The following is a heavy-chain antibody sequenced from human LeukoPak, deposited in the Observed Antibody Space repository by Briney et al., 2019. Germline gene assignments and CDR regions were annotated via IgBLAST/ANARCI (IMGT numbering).Heavy chain of an antibody. CDR1: GFTFSGSA. V-gene: IGHV3-73*01. Sequence: GGSLRLSCAASGFTFSGSAMHWVRQASGQGLEWVGRIRSKANSYATAYAASVKGRFTISRDDSKNTAYLQMNSLKTEDTAVYYCTRGAAGSYYYYYYYMDVWGKGTTVTVSS. D-gene: IGHD1-26*01. CDR3: TRGAAGSYYYYYYYMDV. CDR2: IRSKANSYAT. J-gene: IGHJ6*03.